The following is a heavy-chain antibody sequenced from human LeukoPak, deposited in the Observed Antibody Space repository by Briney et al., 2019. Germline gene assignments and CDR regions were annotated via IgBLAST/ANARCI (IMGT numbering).Heavy chain of an antibody. J-gene: IGHJ6*03. D-gene: IGHD1-14*01. CDR1: GGSIRNYY. Sequence: SETLSLTCTVSGGSIRNYYWSWIRQPPGEGLEWIGSIYDSGYAYYNPSLQSRVTISVDTSKNQFSLKVTSVTAADTAVYYCARVGPWVNPDYYYYYMDVWGKGTAVTVSS. CDR3: ARVGPWVNPDYYYYYMDV. CDR2: IYDSGYA. V-gene: IGHV4-59*01.